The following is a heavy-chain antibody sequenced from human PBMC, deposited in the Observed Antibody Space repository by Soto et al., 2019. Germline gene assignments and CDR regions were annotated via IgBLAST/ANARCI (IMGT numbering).Heavy chain of an antibody. D-gene: IGHD3-22*01. CDR1: GFTFSSYG. CDR2: ISSDGSKK. J-gene: IGHJ4*02. Sequence: QVQLVESGGGVVQPGRSLRLSCAASGFTFSSYGIHWVRQAPGKGLEWVAVISSDGSKKYYAVSVKGRFTISRDNSKSTLYLQMNSLRAEDTAVYYCQSYYDSGGYYYDYWGQGTLVTVSS. V-gene: IGHV3-30*03. CDR3: QSYYDSGGYYYDY.